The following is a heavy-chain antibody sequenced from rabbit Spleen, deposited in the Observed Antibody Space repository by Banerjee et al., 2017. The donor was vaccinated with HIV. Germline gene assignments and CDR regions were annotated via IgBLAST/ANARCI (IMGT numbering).Heavy chain of an antibody. V-gene: IGHV1S7*01. CDR3: ARDLAGVIGWNFYL. Sequence: QLVESGGGLVQPGESLTLSCKASGFDSSRYYVSWVRQAPGKGLEWIGDIDPIFGIAVYASWVNGRFTISSHNAQNTLYLQLDSLTTADTATYFCARDLAGVIGWNFYLWGPGTLVTVS. J-gene: IGHJ4*01. D-gene: IGHD4-1*01. CDR2: IDPIFGIA. CDR1: GFDSSRYY.